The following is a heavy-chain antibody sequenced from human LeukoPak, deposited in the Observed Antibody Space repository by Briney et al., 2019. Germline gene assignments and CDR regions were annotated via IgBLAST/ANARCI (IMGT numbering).Heavy chain of an antibody. J-gene: IGHJ4*02. Sequence: GGSLRLSCAASGFTFSSYAMSWVRQAPGKGLEWVSVYAGGSTFYADSVKGRFTISRDNSKNTVYLQMNSLRAEDTAVYYCARDRSYDSSGYPFDFWGQGTLVTVSS. CDR3: ARDRSYDSSGYPFDF. CDR2: YAGGST. D-gene: IGHD3-22*01. CDR1: GFTFSSYA. V-gene: IGHV3-66*02.